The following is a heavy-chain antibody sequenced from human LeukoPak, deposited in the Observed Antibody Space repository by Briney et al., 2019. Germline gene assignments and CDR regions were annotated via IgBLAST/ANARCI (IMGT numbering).Heavy chain of an antibody. J-gene: IGHJ4*02. CDR2: ISSSGSTI. CDR3: ARLPDLYCSSTSCYENSDY. D-gene: IGHD2-2*01. V-gene: IGHV3-48*03. Sequence: GSLRLSCAASGFTFSSYEMNWVRQAPGKGLEWVSYISSSGSTIYYADSVKGRFTISRDNAKNSLYLQMNSLRAEDTAVYYCARLPDLYCSSTSCYENSDYWGQGTPVTVSS. CDR1: GFTFSSYE.